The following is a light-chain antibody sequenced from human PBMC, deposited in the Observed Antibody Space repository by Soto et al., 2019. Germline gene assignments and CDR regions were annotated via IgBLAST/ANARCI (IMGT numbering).Light chain of an antibody. CDR1: QGISNY. J-gene: IGKJ1*01. CDR3: QKYNSAPWT. Sequence: DIQMTQSPSSLSASVGDRVTITCRASQGISNYLAWYQQQPGKVPKLLIYVASTLQSGVPSRFSGSGSGTDVTLTISSLQPEDVATYYCQKYNSAPWTFGQGNKVDIK. CDR2: VAS. V-gene: IGKV1-27*01.